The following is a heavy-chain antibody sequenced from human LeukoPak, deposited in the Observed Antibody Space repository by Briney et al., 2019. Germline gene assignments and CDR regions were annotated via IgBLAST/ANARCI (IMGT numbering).Heavy chain of an antibody. D-gene: IGHD3-16*02. Sequence: GGSLRLSCAASGFTGTKNYMSWVRQAPGKGLEWVSIISGAGSTSYADSVKGRFTISRDNPKNTLYLQMNSLRAEDTAVYYCASRDRGYYYGMDVWGQGTTVTVS. V-gene: IGHV3-66*01. J-gene: IGHJ6*02. CDR3: ASRDRGYYYGMDV. CDR1: GFTGTKNY. CDR2: ISGAGST.